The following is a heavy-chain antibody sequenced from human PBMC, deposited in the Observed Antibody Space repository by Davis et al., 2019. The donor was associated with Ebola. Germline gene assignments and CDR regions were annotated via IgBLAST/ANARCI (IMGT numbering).Heavy chain of an antibody. CDR3: AKMGYADWYFDL. D-gene: IGHD5-12*01. Sequence: PGGSLRLSCAASGFTFNTYTMNWVRQAPGKGLEWVSSISGSGGSTYHADSVKGRFTISRDNSKNTLYLQMNSLRAEDTAVYYCAKMGYADWYFDLWGRGTLVTVSS. V-gene: IGHV3-23*01. CDR1: GFTFNTYT. J-gene: IGHJ2*01. CDR2: ISGSGGST.